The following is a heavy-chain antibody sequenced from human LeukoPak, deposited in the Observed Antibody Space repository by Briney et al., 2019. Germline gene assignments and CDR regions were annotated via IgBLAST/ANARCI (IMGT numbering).Heavy chain of an antibody. CDR2: INPSGGST. J-gene: IGHJ4*02. D-gene: IGHD3-9*01. CDR3: ARALKYYDILTGYPYYFDY. Sequence: GASVKVSCKASGYTFTTYYMHWVQQAPGQGLEWMGIINPSGGSTTYAQKFQGKVTMTRDTSTSTVYMELSSLRSEDTAVYYCARALKYYDILTGYPYYFDYWGQGTLVTVSS. V-gene: IGHV1-46*01. CDR1: GYTFTTYY.